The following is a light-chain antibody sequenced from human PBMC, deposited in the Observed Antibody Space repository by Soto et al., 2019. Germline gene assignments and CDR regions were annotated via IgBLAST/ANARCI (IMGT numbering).Light chain of an antibody. CDR2: GAS. J-gene: IGKJ5*01. CDR3: QQRSNWPIT. Sequence: DTLLTQSPGPLPLSPGERATLSCRASQSVSSRYLAWYQQKPGQAPRLLLYGASARAAGVPARFSGSRSGTQFTLTTTNRQPENFAPYDCQQRSNWPITVGPGPLL. CDR1: QSVSSRY. V-gene: IGKV3D-20*02.